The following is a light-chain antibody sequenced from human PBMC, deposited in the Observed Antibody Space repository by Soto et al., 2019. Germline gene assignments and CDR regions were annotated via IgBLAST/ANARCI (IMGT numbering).Light chain of an antibody. Sequence: QSALTQPASVSGSPGQSITISCTASSSDVGAFKYVSWYQHHPGKAPKLIIYEVINRPSGVPHRFSGSKSGNTASLTISGLQAEDEADYYYNSWTTNSNCEWVFGGGTKLTVL. CDR3: NSWTTNSNCEWV. CDR2: EVI. V-gene: IGLV2-14*01. CDR1: SSDVGAFKY. J-gene: IGLJ3*02.